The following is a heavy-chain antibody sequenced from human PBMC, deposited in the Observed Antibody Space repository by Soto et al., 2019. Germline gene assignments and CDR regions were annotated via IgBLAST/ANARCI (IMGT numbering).Heavy chain of an antibody. V-gene: IGHV3-48*02. CDR1: GFTFSSYS. J-gene: IGHJ4*02. CDR3: ARGPYVDTAMVLDY. D-gene: IGHD5-18*01. CDR2: ISSSSSTI. Sequence: GGSLRLSCAASGFTFSSYSMNWVRQAPGKGLEWVSYISSSSSTIYYADSVKGRFTISRDNAKNSLYLQMNSLRDEDTAVYYCARGPYVDTAMVLDYWGQGTLVTVSS.